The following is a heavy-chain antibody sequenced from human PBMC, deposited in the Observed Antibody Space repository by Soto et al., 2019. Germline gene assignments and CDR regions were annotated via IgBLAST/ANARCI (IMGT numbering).Heavy chain of an antibody. D-gene: IGHD6-13*01. V-gene: IGHV4-4*02. Sequence: SETLSLTCAVSGGSISTSNWWSWVRQPPGKGLEWIGEVNRTGSTNYNPSLESRLTISVDKSKNQFSLKLTSVTAADTAVYYCARARATIAAAAIFDCWGQGTLVTVSS. CDR1: GGSISTSNW. CDR3: ARARATIAAAAIFDC. CDR2: VNRTGST. J-gene: IGHJ4*02.